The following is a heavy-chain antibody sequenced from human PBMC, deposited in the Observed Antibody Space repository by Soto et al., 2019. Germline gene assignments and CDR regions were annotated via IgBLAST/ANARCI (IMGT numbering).Heavy chain of an antibody. V-gene: IGHV3-7*04. CDR1: GFSFTTSW. CDR3: ARNLSPSFSATPFDVFDI. CDR2: IKRDGSKK. Sequence: EVQLVESGGGLVQPGGSLRLSCVASGFSFTTSWMTWVRQAPGKGLEWVANIKRDGSKKNYLDSVKGRFTISRDNAENSLSLQMNMLRVEDTAVYYCARNLSPSFSATPFDVFDIWGQGTVVAVSS. J-gene: IGHJ3*02. D-gene: IGHD1-26*01.